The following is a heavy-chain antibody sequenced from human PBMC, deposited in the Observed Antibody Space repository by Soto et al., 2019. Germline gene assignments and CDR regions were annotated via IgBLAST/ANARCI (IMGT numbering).Heavy chain of an antibody. CDR2: IYYSRST. D-gene: IGHD3-16*02. CDR3: ARREGYDYVWGSYRYGNDAFDI. Sequence: PSETLSLTCTVSGGSISSYYWSWIRQPPGKGLEWIGYIYYSRSTNYNPSLKSRVTISVDTSKNQFSLKLSSVTAADTAVYYCARREGYDYVWGSYRYGNDAFDIWGQGTMVTVSS. J-gene: IGHJ3*02. V-gene: IGHV4-59*01. CDR1: GGSISSYY.